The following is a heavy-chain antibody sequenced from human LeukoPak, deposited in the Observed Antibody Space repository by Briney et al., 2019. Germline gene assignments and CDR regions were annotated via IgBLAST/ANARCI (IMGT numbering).Heavy chain of an antibody. CDR2: IYYSGST. CDR3: ARTRPSGLRFFLGYYYMDV. V-gene: IGHV4-39*01. CDR1: GGSTSSSSYY. Sequence: SETLSLTCTVSGGSTSSSSYYWGWIRQPPGKGLEWIRSIYYSGSTYYNPSLKSRVTISVDTSKNQFSLKLSSVTAADTAVYYCARTRPSGLRFFLGYYYMDVWGKGTTVTVSS. D-gene: IGHD3-3*01. J-gene: IGHJ6*03.